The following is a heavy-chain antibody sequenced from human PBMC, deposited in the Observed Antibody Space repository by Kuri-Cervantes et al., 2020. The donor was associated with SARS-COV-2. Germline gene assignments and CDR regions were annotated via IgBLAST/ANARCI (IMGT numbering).Heavy chain of an antibody. CDR1: GLTFSHYV. CDR2: INNDGYYT. Sequence: GGSRTLSCSASGLTFSHYVMHWVRQAPGKGLEYVSAINNDGYYTYYTDSVKGRFIISRDNSKNTLYLQMSSLRAEDTAVYYCVKSLRFLEWLPLDYWGQGTLVTVSS. V-gene: IGHV3-64D*08. J-gene: IGHJ4*02. CDR3: VKSLRFLEWLPLDY. D-gene: IGHD3-3*01.